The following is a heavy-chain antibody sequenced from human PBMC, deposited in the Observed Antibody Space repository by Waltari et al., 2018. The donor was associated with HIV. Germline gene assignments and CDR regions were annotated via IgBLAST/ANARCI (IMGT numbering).Heavy chain of an antibody. CDR1: GFTVSSNY. CDR3: AGERGYSYGHPLRDY. D-gene: IGHD5-18*01. CDR2: IYSGGST. J-gene: IGHJ4*02. V-gene: IGHV3-53*01. Sequence: EVQLVESGGGLIQPGGSLRLSCAASGFTVSSNYMSWVRQAPGKGLEWVSVIYSGGSTYYADSVKGRFTISRDNSKNTLYLQMNSLRAEDTAVYYCAGERGYSYGHPLRDYWGQGTLVTVSS.